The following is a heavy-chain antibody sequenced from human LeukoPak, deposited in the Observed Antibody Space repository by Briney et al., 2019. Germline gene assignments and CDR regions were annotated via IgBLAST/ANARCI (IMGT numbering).Heavy chain of an antibody. V-gene: IGHV3-30*18. CDR2: ISYDGSNK. Sequence: GRSLRLSCAASGFTFSSYGMHWVRQAPGKGLEWVAVISYDGSNKYYADSVKGRFTISRDNSKNTLYLQMNSLRAEDTAVYYCAKDRYSSSWSPYFDYWGQGTLVTVSS. CDR1: GFTFSSYG. J-gene: IGHJ4*02. D-gene: IGHD6-13*01. CDR3: AKDRYSSSWSPYFDY.